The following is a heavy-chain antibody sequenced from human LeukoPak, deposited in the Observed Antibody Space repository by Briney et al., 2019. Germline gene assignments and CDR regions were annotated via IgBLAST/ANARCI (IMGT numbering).Heavy chain of an antibody. V-gene: IGHV1-69*13. Sequence: EASVKVSCKASGGTFSSYAISWVRQAPGQGLEWMGRIIPIFGTANYAQKFQGRVTITADESTSTAYMELSSLRSEDTAVYYCARGRDIVVVPAAFRAFDYWGQGTLVTVSS. J-gene: IGHJ4*02. CDR2: IIPIFGTA. CDR1: GGTFSSYA. CDR3: ARGRDIVVVPAAFRAFDY. D-gene: IGHD2-2*01.